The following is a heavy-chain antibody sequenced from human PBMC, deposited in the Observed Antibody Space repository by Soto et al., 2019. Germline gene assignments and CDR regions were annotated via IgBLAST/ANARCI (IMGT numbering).Heavy chain of an antibody. Sequence: QVQLQESGPGLVKPSETLSLTCTVSGGSISSYYWSWIRQPPGKGLEWIGYIYYSGSTNYNPSLKSRVTISVDTSKNQFSLKLSSVTAADTAVYYCARRIAVAGTLIWFDPWGQGTLVTVSS. V-gene: IGHV4-59*08. D-gene: IGHD6-19*01. CDR2: IYYSGST. CDR1: GGSISSYY. J-gene: IGHJ5*02. CDR3: ARRIAVAGTLIWFDP.